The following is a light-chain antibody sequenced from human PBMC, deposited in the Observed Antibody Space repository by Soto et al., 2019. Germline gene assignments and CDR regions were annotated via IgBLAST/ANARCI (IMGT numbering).Light chain of an antibody. CDR3: QTYDSSLTGAV. J-gene: IGLJ2*01. CDR1: SSNIGAGDD. V-gene: IGLV1-40*01. CDR2: GNR. Sequence: QSVLTQPPSVSGAPGQRVTISCTGSSSNIGAGDDVYWYQQLPGTAPKLLIYGNRNRPSGVPDRFSGSKSDTSASLAITGLQAEDGADYYCQTYDSSLTGAVFGGGTKVTVL.